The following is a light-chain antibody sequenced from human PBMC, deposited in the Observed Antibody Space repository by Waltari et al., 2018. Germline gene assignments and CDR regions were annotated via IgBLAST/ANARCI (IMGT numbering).Light chain of an antibody. CDR2: AAS. J-gene: IGKJ1*01. CDR3: QNHERLPAM. CDR1: QSISRY. Sequence: EIVLTQSPGTLSLSPGERATLSGRASQSISRYLAWYQQKPGQAPRLLIYAASSRATGIPDRFSGSGSGTDFSLTISRLEPEDFAVYYCQNHERLPAMFGQGTKVEIK. V-gene: IGKV3-20*01.